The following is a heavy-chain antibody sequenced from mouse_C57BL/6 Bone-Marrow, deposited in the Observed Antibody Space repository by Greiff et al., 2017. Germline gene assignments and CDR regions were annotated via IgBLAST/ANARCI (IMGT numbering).Heavy chain of an antibody. J-gene: IGHJ1*03. V-gene: IGHV5-17*01. CDR1: GFTFSDYG. Sequence: EVMLVESGGGLVKPGGSLKLSCAASGFTFSDYGMRWVRQAPEKGLEWVAYISSGSSTIYYADTVKGRFTISRDNAKNTLFLQMPSLRSEDTAMYYCARPGSGYWYFDVWGTGTTVTVSS. D-gene: IGHD4-1*01. CDR3: ARPGSGYWYFDV. CDR2: ISSGSSTI.